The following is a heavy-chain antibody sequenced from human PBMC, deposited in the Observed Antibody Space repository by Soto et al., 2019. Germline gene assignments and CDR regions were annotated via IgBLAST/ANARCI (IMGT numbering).Heavy chain of an antibody. CDR1: GFTVSSNY. CDR2: IYSGGST. V-gene: IGHV3-53*02. D-gene: IGHD5-18*01. Sequence: EVQLVETGGGLIQPGGSLRLSCAASGFTVSSNYMSWVRQAPGKGLEWVSVIYSGGSTYYADSVKGRFTISRDNSKNTLYLQMNSLRAEDTAVYYCARDRLRRYFDYWGQGTLVTVSS. J-gene: IGHJ4*02. CDR3: ARDRLRRYFDY.